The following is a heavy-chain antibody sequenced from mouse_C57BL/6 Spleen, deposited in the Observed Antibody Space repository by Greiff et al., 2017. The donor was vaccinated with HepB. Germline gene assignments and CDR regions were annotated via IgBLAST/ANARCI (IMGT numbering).Heavy chain of an antibody. D-gene: IGHD1-1*01. J-gene: IGHJ3*01. V-gene: IGHV1-18*01. Sequence: VQLQQSGPELVQPGASVKIPCKASGYTFTDYNMDWVQQRPGKGLEWIGDISPNTGGNIYNQKFKGKATLTVAKSSSTAYMELRSLTSEDTAVYYCAREAVYGSSCAWFAYWGQGTLVTVSA. CDR2: ISPNTGGN. CDR1: GYTFTDYN. CDR3: AREAVYGSSCAWFAY.